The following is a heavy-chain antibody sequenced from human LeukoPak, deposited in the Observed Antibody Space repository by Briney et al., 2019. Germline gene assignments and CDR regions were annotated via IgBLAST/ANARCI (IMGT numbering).Heavy chain of an antibody. CDR3: ARGRDDFWSGAPHYFDY. CDR1: GGTFSSYA. V-gene: IGHV1-69*13. CDR2: IIPIFGTA. D-gene: IGHD3-3*01. J-gene: IGHJ4*02. Sequence: ASVKVSCKASGGTFSSYAISWVRQAPGQGLEWMGGIIPIFGTANYAQKFQGRVTITADESTSTAYMELSSLRSEDTAVYYCARGRDDFWSGAPHYFDYWGQGTLVTVSS.